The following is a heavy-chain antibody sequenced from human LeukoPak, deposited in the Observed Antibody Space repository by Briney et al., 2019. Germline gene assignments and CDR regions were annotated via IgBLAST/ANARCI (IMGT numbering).Heavy chain of an antibody. CDR2: ISDSGGYT. V-gene: IGHV3-23*01. D-gene: IGHD4-11*01. CDR1: GFTFSSFA. Sequence: GGSLRLSCAASGFTFSSFAMSWVRQAPGKGLEWVSGISDSGGYTYYADSVKGRFTISRDNSKNTLYLQMNSLRAEDTAVYYCARDRGYSNFDYWGQGTLLTVSS. J-gene: IGHJ4*02. CDR3: ARDRGYSNFDY.